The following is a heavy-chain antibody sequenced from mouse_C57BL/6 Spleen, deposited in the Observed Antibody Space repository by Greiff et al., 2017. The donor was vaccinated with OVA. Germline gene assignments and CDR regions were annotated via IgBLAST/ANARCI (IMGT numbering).Heavy chain of an antibody. J-gene: IGHJ1*03. Sequence: QVQLQQPGAELVKPGASVKMSCKASGYTFTSYWITWVKQRPGQGLEWIGDIYPGSGSTNYNEKFKSKATLTLDTSTSTAYMQLSRLTSEDSAVYYCARFPHYYCSSYRYFDVWGTGTTVTVSS. D-gene: IGHD1-1*01. CDR2: IYPGSGST. CDR3: ARFPHYYCSSYRYFDV. V-gene: IGHV1-55*01. CDR1: GYTFTSYW.